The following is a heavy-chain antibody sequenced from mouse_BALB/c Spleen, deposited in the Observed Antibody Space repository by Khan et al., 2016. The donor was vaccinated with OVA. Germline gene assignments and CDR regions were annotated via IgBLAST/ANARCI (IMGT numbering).Heavy chain of an antibody. D-gene: IGHD1-1*01. CDR1: GYSFTGYF. CDR3: ARIYRSDFDY. Sequence: DVQLQESGPELVRPGASVKISCKASGYSFTGYFMNWVMQSHGKSLEWIGRINPHIGETFYNPKFRGKATLTVDESSSTAHMELRSLASEDSAVYYCARIYRSDFDYWGQGTTLTVSS. V-gene: IGHV1-20*02. CDR2: INPHIGET. J-gene: IGHJ2*01.